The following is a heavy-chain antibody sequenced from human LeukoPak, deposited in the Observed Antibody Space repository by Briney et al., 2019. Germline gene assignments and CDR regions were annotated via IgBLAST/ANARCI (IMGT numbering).Heavy chain of an antibody. CDR1: GFTFSSYW. J-gene: IGHJ4*02. D-gene: IGHD3-22*01. CDR2: INQDGSDK. CDR3: ASLNYYDNSDFDFDC. V-gene: IGHV3-7*01. Sequence: PGGALRLSCAASGFTFSSYWMSWVRQAPGKGVEWVANINQDGSDKYYVDSVEGRFTISRDNAKKSLYMQMNSLRAEDTAVYYCASLNYYDNSDFDFDCWGQGTLVTVSS.